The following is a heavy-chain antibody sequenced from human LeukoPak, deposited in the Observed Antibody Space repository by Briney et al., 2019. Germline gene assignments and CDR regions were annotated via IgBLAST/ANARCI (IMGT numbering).Heavy chain of an antibody. J-gene: IGHJ4*02. CDR3: AKDGDDCIEQ. CDR1: GFTFTSYA. CDR2: ISAGGGGT. Sequence: PGGSLRLSCATSGFTFTSYAMSWVRQAPGKGLEWVSTISAGGGGTYYADSVKGRFTISRDNSKNTLYLQMNSLRAEDTAVYYCAKDGDDCIEQWGQGTLVTVSS. D-gene: IGHD3-22*01. V-gene: IGHV3-23*01.